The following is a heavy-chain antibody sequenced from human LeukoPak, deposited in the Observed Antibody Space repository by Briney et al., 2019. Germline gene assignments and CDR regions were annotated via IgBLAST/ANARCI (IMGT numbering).Heavy chain of an antibody. CDR2: TKPDGSAE. D-gene: IGHD2-15*01. Sequence: GGSLRLSCAASGFTFRNYWMGWVRQAPGKGLEWVANTKPDGSAEYYADSVRGRFTTSRGNANNFLYLQMNSLRAEDTAVYYCARGGGLNTNFDYWGQGTLVTVSS. V-gene: IGHV3-7*01. J-gene: IGHJ4*02. CDR1: GFTFRNYW. CDR3: ARGGGLNTNFDY.